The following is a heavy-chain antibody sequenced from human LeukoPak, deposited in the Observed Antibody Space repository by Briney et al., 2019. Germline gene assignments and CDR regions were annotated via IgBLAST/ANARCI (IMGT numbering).Heavy chain of an antibody. Sequence: GGSLRLSCVVSGFTVSSNYMSWVRQAPGKGLEWVATMTHDGSDEYYLDSVKGRFTISRDSAKNSIYLQMNSLRVEDTSTYYCAKGDLENWGQGTLVTVSS. CDR1: GFTVSSNY. CDR2: MTHDGSDE. V-gene: IGHV3-7*01. CDR3: AKGDLEN. J-gene: IGHJ4*02.